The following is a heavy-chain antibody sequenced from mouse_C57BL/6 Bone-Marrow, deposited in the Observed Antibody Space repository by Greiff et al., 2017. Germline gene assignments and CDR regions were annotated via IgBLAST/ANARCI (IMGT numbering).Heavy chain of an antibody. J-gene: IGHJ4*01. D-gene: IGHD1-1*01. CDR3: ARPYYYGSRVDY. CDR2: ISSGSSTI. CDR1: GFTFSDYG. V-gene: IGHV5-17*01. Sequence: DVHLVESGGGLVKPGGSLKLSCAASGFTFSDYGMHWVRQAPEKGLEWVAYISSGSSTIYYADTVKGRFTISRDNAKNTLFLQLTSLRSEDTAMYYCARPYYYGSRVDYWGQGTSVTVSS.